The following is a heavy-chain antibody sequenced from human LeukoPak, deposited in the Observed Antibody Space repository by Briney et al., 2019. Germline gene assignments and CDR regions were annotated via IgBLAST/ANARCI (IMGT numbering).Heavy chain of an antibody. CDR2: IYHSGST. Sequence: PSGTLSLTCAVSGGSISSSNWWSWVRPPPEKGLEWIGEIYHSGSTNYNPSLKSRVTISVDKSKNQFSLKLSSVTAADTAVYYCAREATYDSSGYYLGYWGQGTLVTVSS. J-gene: IGHJ4*02. CDR3: AREATYDSSGYYLGY. D-gene: IGHD3-22*01. CDR1: GGSISSSNW. V-gene: IGHV4-4*02.